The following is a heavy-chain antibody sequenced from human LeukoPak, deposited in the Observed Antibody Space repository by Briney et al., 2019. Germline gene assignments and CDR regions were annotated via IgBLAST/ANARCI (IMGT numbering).Heavy chain of an antibody. CDR2: ISADGGST. CDR1: GLNFDDSA. Sequence: GGSLRLSCVASGLNFDDSAMHWVRQAPGKGLEWVSLISADGGSTFSADYVKGRFSISRDNSKNSLYLKMNSLRSEDTAMYYCAKESGKFDYWGQGTLVAVSS. CDR3: AKESGKFDY. V-gene: IGHV3-43*02. J-gene: IGHJ4*02.